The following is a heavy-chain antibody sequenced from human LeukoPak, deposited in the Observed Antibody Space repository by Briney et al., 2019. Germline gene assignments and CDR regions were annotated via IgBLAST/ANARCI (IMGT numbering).Heavy chain of an antibody. CDR1: GDSVSSNSAA. CDR2: TYYRFKWYN. V-gene: IGHV6-1*01. CDR3: ARHDYGDSNFDY. J-gene: IGHJ4*02. Sequence: LSQTLSLTRAISGDSVSSNSAAWNWIRQSPSRGLEWLVRTYYRFKWYNDYAVSVKSRITIKPDPSKNQFSLQLNSVTHEDTAVYYCARHDYGDSNFDYWGQGTLVTVSS. D-gene: IGHD4-17*01.